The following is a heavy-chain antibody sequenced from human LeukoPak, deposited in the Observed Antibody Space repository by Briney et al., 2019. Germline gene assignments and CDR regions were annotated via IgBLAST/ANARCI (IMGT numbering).Heavy chain of an antibody. Sequence: GASVKVSCKASGYTFTSYAMHWVRQAPGRRLEWMGWINAGSGNTNYSQKFQGRVTITRDTSANTAYMELSSLRSEDTAVYYCARTVPAAHYNDYWGQGTLVTVSS. CDR3: ARTVPAAHYNDY. J-gene: IGHJ4*02. CDR2: INAGSGNT. D-gene: IGHD2-2*01. CDR1: GYTFTSYA. V-gene: IGHV1-3*01.